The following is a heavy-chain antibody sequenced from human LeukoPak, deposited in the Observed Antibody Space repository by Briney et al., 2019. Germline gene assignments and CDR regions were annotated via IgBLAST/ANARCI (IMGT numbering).Heavy chain of an antibody. V-gene: IGHV3-21*01. D-gene: IGHD6-13*01. CDR2: ISSSSTYI. CDR1: GLYFSNAW. Sequence: KTGGSLRLSCTASGLYFSNAWMNWVRQAPGKGLEWVSSISSSSTYIYYADSVKGRFTVSRDNAKNSLYLQMNSLRAEDTAVYFCASQYTSSRIFDDWGQGTLVTVSS. CDR3: ASQYTSSRIFDD. J-gene: IGHJ4*02.